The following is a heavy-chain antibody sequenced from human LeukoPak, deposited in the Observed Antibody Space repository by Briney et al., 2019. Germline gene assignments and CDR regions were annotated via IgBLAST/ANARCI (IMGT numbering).Heavy chain of an antibody. Sequence: NSSETLSLTCTVSGGSISSGGYYWSWIRQHPGKAREWIGNIYYSGSTYYNPSLKSRVTISVDTSKNQFSLKLSSVTAADTAVYSCARERLGENWFDPWGQGTLVTVSS. CDR3: ARERLGENWFDP. J-gene: IGHJ5*02. CDR2: IYYSGST. D-gene: IGHD5/OR15-5a*01. V-gene: IGHV4-31*03. CDR1: GGSISSGGYY.